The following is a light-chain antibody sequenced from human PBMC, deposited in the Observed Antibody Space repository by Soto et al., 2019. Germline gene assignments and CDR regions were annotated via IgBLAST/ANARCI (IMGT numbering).Light chain of an antibody. CDR3: QQYDASPI. J-gene: IGKJ4*01. CDR2: GVS. V-gene: IGKV3-20*01. Sequence: EIVLTQSPDTLSLSPGERASLSCRVSQSVSSNYLAWYQQTPGQAPRLLIYGVSTRATGIPDRFRGSGSGTDFTLTITRLEPEDFAVYWCQQYDASPIFGGGTKVEIK. CDR1: QSVSSNY.